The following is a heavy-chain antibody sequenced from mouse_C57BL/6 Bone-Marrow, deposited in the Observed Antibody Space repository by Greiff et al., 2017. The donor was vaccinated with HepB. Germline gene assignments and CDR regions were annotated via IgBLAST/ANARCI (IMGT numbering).Heavy chain of an antibody. Sequence: EVQGVESGGGLVQPKGSLKLSCAASGFSFNTYAMNWVRQAPGKGLEWVARIRSKSNNYATYYADSVKDRFTISRDDSESMLYLQMNNLKTEDTAMYYCVRQLRIYDGYYGAMDYWGQGTSVTVSS. D-gene: IGHD2-3*01. CDR2: IRSKSNNYAT. J-gene: IGHJ4*01. V-gene: IGHV10-1*01. CDR3: VRQLRIYDGYYGAMDY. CDR1: GFSFNTYA.